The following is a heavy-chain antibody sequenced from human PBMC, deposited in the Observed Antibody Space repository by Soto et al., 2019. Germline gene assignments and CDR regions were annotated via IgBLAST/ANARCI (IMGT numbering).Heavy chain of an antibody. J-gene: IGHJ6*02. CDR1: GFTVSSNY. V-gene: IGHV3-53*01. Sequence: PGGSLRLSCAASGFTVSSNYMSWVRQAPGKGLEWVSVIYSGGSTYYADSVKCRFTISRDNSKNTLYLQMNSLRAEDTAVYYCARDPFSGSSYYYYGMDVWGQGTTVTVSS. D-gene: IGHD1-26*01. CDR3: ARDPFSGSSYYYYGMDV. CDR2: IYSGGST.